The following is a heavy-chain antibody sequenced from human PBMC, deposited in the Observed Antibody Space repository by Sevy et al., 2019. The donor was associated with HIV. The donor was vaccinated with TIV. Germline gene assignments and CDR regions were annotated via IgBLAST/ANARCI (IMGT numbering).Heavy chain of an antibody. CDR1: GYIFTSYV. CDR3: AREEGIAAGGSFDY. CDR2: ISADNDNT. J-gene: IGHJ4*02. V-gene: IGHV1-18*01. D-gene: IGHD6-13*01. Sequence: ASVKVFCKASGYIFTSYVINWVRQAPGQGLEWMGWISADNDNTNYAQKLQGRVTMTTDTSTSTAYMELRSLRSDDTAVYYCAREEGIAAGGSFDYWGQGTLVTVSS.